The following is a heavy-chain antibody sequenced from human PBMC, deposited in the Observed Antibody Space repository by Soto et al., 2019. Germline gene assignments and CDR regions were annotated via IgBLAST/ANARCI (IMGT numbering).Heavy chain of an antibody. V-gene: IGHV3-30*18. D-gene: IGHD6-19*01. CDR2: ISYDGTDK. CDR1: GFAFSTYG. CDR3: AKDFGAWSDS. Sequence: QVHLVESGGGVVQPGRSLTISCVGSGFAFSTYGMHWVRQAPAKGLEWVALISYDGTDKYYADSVKGRFSISRDNSKQTLSLPMDSLRPEDTAVYYCAKDFGAWSDSWGQGTLVNVSS. J-gene: IGHJ5*02.